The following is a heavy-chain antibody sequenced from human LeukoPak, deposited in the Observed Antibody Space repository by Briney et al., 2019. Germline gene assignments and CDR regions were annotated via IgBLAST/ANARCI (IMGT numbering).Heavy chain of an antibody. V-gene: IGHV4-59*08. CDR1: GGSISSYY. CDR2: VHNSGGT. Sequence: SETLSLTCTVSGGSISSYYWSWIRQPPGKGLEWIGYVHNSGGTNYNPSLKSRVTISVDTSKNQFSLKLTSVTAADTAVYYCARLGGGGKYFDYWGQGTLVTVSS. J-gene: IGHJ4*02. CDR3: ARLGGGGKYFDY. D-gene: IGHD3-16*01.